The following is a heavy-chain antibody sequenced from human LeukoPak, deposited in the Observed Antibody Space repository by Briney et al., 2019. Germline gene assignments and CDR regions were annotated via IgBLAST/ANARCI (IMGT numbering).Heavy chain of an antibody. CDR1: GGSISSGSYY. D-gene: IGHD2-8*01. Sequence: SETLSLTCTVSGGSISSGSYYWGWIRQPAGKGLEWIGYIYYSVSTNYNPSLKSRVTISVDTSKNQFSLKLSSVTAADTAVYYCARVIGEGPPVWYYYMDVWGKGTTVTVSS. CDR3: ARVIGEGPPVWYYYMDV. V-gene: IGHV4-61*10. CDR2: IYYSVST. J-gene: IGHJ6*03.